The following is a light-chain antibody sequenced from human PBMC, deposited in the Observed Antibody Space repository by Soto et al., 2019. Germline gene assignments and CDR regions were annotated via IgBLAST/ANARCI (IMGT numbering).Light chain of an antibody. J-gene: IGKJ4*01. CDR2: DTS. CDR3: QQRAKWPLT. V-gene: IGKV3-11*02. Sequence: ELVLTQSPVTLSLSPGERATLSCRASQSVNSFLAWYQQKPGQAPRLLIYDTSKRATGIPARFSGSGSGRAFTLTISSLEPEEFEIYYCQQRAKWPLTVGVGTKVEIK. CDR1: QSVNSF.